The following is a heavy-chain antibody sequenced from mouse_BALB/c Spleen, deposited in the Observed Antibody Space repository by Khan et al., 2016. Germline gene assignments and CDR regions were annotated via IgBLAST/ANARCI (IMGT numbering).Heavy chain of an antibody. CDR1: GYSITSGYY. J-gene: IGHJ2*01. V-gene: IGHV3-6*02. CDR3: ARWDVGSRRYYSDC. CDR2: ISYDRSN. Sequence: EVELVESGPGLVKPSQSLSLTCSVTGYSITSGYYWNWILQFPGNKLEWVGYISYDRSNNYKPSLNNRFSITRYTSRNKFFLKLNSVTTEDTATCCSARWDVGSRRYYSDCVGQGTTLTDAS. D-gene: IGHD1-1*01.